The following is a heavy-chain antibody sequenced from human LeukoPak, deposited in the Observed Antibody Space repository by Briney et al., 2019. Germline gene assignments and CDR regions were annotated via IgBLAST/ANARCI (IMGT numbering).Heavy chain of an antibody. CDR2: TYYSGST. D-gene: IGHD6-19*01. CDR1: GGSMDSYY. Sequence: SETLSLTRTVSGGSMDSYYWSWIRQSPGRGLEWIGCTYYSGSTYYAPSLKSRVTISVDTSKNQFSLKMTSVTAADTAVYYCARSSSYSSGWPSDNWGQGTLVTVSS. CDR3: ARSSSYSSGWPSDN. J-gene: IGHJ4*02. V-gene: IGHV4-59*01.